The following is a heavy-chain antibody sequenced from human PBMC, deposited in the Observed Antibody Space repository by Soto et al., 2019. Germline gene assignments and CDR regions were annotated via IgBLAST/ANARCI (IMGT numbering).Heavy chain of an antibody. D-gene: IGHD3-10*01. CDR2: INHSGST. Sequence: SETLSLTCAVYGGSFSGYYWSWIRQPPGKGLEWIGEINHSGSTNYNPSLKSRATISVDTSKNQFSLKLSSVTAADTAVYYCASLRGVIPRGWGQGTLVTVSS. V-gene: IGHV4-34*01. J-gene: IGHJ4*02. CDR1: GGSFSGYY. CDR3: ASLRGVIPRG.